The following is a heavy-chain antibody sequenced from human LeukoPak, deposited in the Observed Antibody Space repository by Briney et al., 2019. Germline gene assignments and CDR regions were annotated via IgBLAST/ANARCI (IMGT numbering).Heavy chain of an antibody. D-gene: IGHD3-16*02. Sequence: GGFLRLSCEASGFTFDNYAMHWVRQAPGRRLEWVAVISFDGNQEYYPDSVKGRFTISRDNSKNTLYLQMNGLKTEDTAVYYCAREGSIVARTDYWGQGALVTVSS. CDR2: ISFDGNQE. CDR1: GFTFDNYA. V-gene: IGHV3-30-3*01. CDR3: AREGSIVARTDY. J-gene: IGHJ4*02.